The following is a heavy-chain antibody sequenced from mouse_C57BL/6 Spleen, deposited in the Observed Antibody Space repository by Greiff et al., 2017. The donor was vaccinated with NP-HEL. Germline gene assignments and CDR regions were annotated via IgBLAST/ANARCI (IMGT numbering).Heavy chain of an antibody. CDR3: ARGGIYYGYDGPWFAY. Sequence: QVQLQQSGAELVKPGASVKISCKASGYAFSSYWMNWVKQRPGKGLEWIGQIYPGDGDTNYNGKFKGKATLTADKSSSTAYMQLSSLTSEDSAVYFWARGGIYYGYDGPWFAYWGQGTLVTVSA. V-gene: IGHV1-80*01. CDR2: IYPGDGDT. D-gene: IGHD2-2*01. J-gene: IGHJ3*01. CDR1: GYAFSSYW.